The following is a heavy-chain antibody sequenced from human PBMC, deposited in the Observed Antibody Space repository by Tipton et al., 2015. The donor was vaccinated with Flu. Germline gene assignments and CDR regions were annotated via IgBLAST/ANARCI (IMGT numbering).Heavy chain of an antibody. CDR1: GFTVTSSH. Sequence: LRLSCVASGFTVTSSHMSWVRQAPGKGLEWIWYQFHGGSSNYNPSLRSRATISVDTSNHQSSLRLTSVTAADTAVYYCARGDHNGYYFDYWGQGILVTVSS. CDR3: ARGDHNGYYFDY. D-gene: IGHD3-3*01. V-gene: IGHV4-59*02. J-gene: IGHJ4*02. CDR2: QFHGGSS.